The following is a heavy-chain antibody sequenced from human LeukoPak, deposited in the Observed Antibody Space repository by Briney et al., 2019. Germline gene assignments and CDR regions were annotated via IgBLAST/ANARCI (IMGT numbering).Heavy chain of an antibody. CDR1: GFTFSGYW. J-gene: IGHJ3*02. V-gene: IGHV3-7*04. Sequence: PVVSLRLSCAASGFTFSGYWMSWVRQAPGKGLEWVANIKQDGSEKYYVDSVKGRFTISRDNAKDSLFLQMNSLRAEDTAVYYCARDWQWQQLDGDAFDIWGQGTMVTVS. CDR3: ARDWQWQQLDGDAFDI. CDR2: IKQDGSEK. D-gene: IGHD6-13*01.